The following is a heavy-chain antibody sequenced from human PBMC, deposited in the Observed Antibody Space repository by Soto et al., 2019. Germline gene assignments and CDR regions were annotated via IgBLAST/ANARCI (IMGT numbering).Heavy chain of an antibody. CDR3: ASLYCISTSCSMAV. CDR1: GYSFTSYW. CDR2: IDPSDSYT. J-gene: IGHJ6*02. Sequence: PGESLKISCKGSGYSFTSYWISWVRQMPGKGLEWMGRIDPSDSYTNYSPSFQGHVTISADKSISTAYLQWSSLKASDTAMYYWASLYCISTSCSMAVRGQGTRVTVSS. D-gene: IGHD2-2*01. V-gene: IGHV5-10-1*01.